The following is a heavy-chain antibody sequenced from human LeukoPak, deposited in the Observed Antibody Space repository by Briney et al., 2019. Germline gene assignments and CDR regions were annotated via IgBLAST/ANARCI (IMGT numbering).Heavy chain of an antibody. D-gene: IGHD2-2*01. J-gene: IGHJ4*02. CDR3: ARQYGYFDY. V-gene: IGHV6-1*01. CDR1: GDSVSSDTAA. CDR2: TYYRYKWSF. Sequence: SQTLSLTCAISGDSVSSDTAAWNWIRQSPSRGLEWHGRTYYRYKWSFDYAVSVKSRIVISPDTSKNQFSLHLNSVTPEDTAVYYCARQYGYFDYWGQGSLVTVSS.